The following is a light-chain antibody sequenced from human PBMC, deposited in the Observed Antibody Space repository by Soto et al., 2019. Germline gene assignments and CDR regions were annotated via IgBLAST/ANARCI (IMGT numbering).Light chain of an antibody. J-gene: IGLJ3*02. CDR3: SSKTSSTTVV. V-gene: IGLV2-14*01. CDR2: DVS. Sequence: QSVLTQPASVSGSPGQSITISCTGTSSDVGGYNSVSWYQQHPGKAPKLMIYDVSNRPSGVSNRFSGSKSGNTASLTISGLQAEDEADYYCSSKTSSTTVVFGGGTKLTVL. CDR1: SSDVGGYNS.